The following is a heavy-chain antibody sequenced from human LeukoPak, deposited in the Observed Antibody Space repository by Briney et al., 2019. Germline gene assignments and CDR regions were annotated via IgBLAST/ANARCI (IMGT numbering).Heavy chain of an antibody. V-gene: IGHV3-21*01. CDR1: GFTFSSYS. CDR3: ARGGGDYGDYGYNWFDP. Sequence: PGGSLRLSCAASGFTFSSYSMNWVRQAPGKGLEWVSSISSSSSYIYYADSVKGRFTISRDNAKNSLYLQMNSLRAEDTAVYYCARGGGDYGDYGYNWFDPWGQGTLVTVSS. CDR2: ISSSSSYI. J-gene: IGHJ5*02. D-gene: IGHD4-17*01.